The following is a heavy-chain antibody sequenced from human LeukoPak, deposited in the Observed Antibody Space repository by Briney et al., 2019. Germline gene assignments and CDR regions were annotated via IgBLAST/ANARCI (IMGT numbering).Heavy chain of an antibody. CDR3: ARDSGTTGEVNFDL. V-gene: IGHV4-4*07. Sequence: SETLSLTCTVSGCSITSYYWSWIRQPAGKGLEWIGCIYVTESTTYNPSLKSLVTISIDTSKNQFSLKLTSVTAADTAVYYCARDSGTTGEVNFDLWGQGTLVTVSS. D-gene: IGHD3-10*01. CDR2: IYVTEST. J-gene: IGHJ5*02. CDR1: GCSITSYY.